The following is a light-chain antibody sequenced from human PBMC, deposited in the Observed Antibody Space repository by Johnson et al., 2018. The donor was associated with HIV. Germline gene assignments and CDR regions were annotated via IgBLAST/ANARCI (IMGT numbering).Light chain of an antibody. CDR3: GTWDSSLSAGGV. CDR1: TSNFENYY. V-gene: IGLV1-51*01. J-gene: IGLJ1*01. CDR2: DNN. Sequence: QSVLTQPPSVSAAPGQRVTISCSGSTSNFENYYVSWYQHIPGTAPKLLIYDNNKRPSGIPDRFSGSKSGTSATLGITGLKTGDEADYYCGTWDSSLSAGGVFGTGTKVTVL.